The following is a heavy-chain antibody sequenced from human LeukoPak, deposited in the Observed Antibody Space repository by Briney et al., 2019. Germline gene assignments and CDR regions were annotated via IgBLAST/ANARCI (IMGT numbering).Heavy chain of an antibody. CDR3: ARTGSHYGMDV. CDR1: GFTFSSYS. J-gene: IGHJ6*02. V-gene: IGHV3-21*01. Sequence: SGGSLRLSCAASGFTFSSYSMNWVRQAPGKGLEWVSSISSSSSYIYYADSVKGRFTISRDNAKNSLYLRMNSLRAEDTAVYYCARTGSHYGMDVWGQGTTVTVSS. D-gene: IGHD1-14*01. CDR2: ISSSSSYI.